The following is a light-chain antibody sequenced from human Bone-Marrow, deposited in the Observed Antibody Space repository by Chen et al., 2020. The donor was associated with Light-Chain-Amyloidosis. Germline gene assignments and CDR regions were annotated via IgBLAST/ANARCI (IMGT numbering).Light chain of an antibody. CDR2: RNN. J-gene: IGLJ1*01. CDR3: AAWDDSLSALYV. CDR1: SSNSGSNY. V-gene: IGLV1-47*01. Sequence: QPVLPQPPSASGPPRQGVTIASSGSSSNSGSNYIYWYQQLPGTAPKLLIYRNNQRPSGVPDRFSGSKSATSASLAISGLRSEDEADYYCAAWDDSLSALYVFGTGTKVTVL.